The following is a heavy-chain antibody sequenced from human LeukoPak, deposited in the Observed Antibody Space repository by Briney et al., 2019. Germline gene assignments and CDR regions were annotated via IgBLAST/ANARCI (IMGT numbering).Heavy chain of an antibody. CDR1: GGTFSSYA. J-gene: IGHJ4*02. V-gene: IGHV1-69*13. Sequence: GASVKVSCKASGGTFSSYAISWVRQAPGQGLEWMGGIIPIFGTANYAQKFQGRVTITADESTSTAYMGLSSLRSEDTAVYYCARLFSGYYYDSSGYGPSDYWGQGTLVTVSS. CDR3: ARLFSGYYYDSSGYGPSDY. D-gene: IGHD3-22*01. CDR2: IIPIFGTA.